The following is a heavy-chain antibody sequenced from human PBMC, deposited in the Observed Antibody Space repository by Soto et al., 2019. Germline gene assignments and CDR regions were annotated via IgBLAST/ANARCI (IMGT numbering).Heavy chain of an antibody. CDR1: GCSISSSSYY. J-gene: IGHJ4*02. V-gene: IGHV4-39*01. CDR2: MYYSGST. D-gene: IGHD3-10*01. CDR3: ARHGLWFGDVRWFDY. Sequence: PSETLSLTCTVSGCSISSSSYYWGWIRQPPGKGLEWIGSMYYSGSTYYSPSLKSRVTISVDTSKNQFSLKVNSVTAADTAVYYCARHGLWFGDVRWFDYWGQGTLVTVSS.